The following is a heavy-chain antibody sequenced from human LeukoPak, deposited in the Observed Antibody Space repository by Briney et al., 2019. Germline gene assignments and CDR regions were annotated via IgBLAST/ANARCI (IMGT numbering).Heavy chain of an antibody. V-gene: IGHV1-8*01. D-gene: IGHD3-3*01. CDR1: GYTFTSYD. Sequence: ASVKVSCKASGYTFTSYDINWVRQATGQGLEWMGWMNPNSGNTGYAQKFQGRVTMTRNTSISTAYMELSSLRSEDTAVYYCARAPIGYYDFWSGYYRSFDYWGQGTLVTVSS. J-gene: IGHJ4*02. CDR3: ARAPIGYYDFWSGYYRSFDY. CDR2: MNPNSGNT.